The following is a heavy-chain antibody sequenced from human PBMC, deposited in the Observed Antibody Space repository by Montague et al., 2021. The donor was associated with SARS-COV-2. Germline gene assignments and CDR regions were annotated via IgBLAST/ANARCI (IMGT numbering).Heavy chain of an antibody. CDR1: GGSLSSGGYY. CDR2: FYYSGST. J-gene: IGHJ6*02. CDR3: ARELGQTGYYYGLDV. Sequence: TLSLTCTVSGGSLSSGGYYWSWIRQLPGKGLEWLGYFYYSGSTYYNPSLKSRVSISADMSKNQFFLNLTSVTAADAAVYYCARELGQTGYYYGLDVWGQGTPVTVSS. D-gene: IGHD1-14*01. V-gene: IGHV4-31*03.